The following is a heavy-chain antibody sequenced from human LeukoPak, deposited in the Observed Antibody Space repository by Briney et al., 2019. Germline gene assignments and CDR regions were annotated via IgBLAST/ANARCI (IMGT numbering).Heavy chain of an antibody. J-gene: IGHJ4*02. Sequence: ASVKVSCKASGYTFTSYDINWVRQATGQGLEWMGWMNPNSGNTGYAQKFQGRVTITRNTSISTAYMELSSLRSEDTAVYYCARAGSSSSTYYDFWSGYDYWGQGTLVTVSS. V-gene: IGHV1-8*03. CDR1: GYTFTSYD. D-gene: IGHD3-3*01. CDR2: MNPNSGNT. CDR3: ARAGSSSSTYYDFWSGYDY.